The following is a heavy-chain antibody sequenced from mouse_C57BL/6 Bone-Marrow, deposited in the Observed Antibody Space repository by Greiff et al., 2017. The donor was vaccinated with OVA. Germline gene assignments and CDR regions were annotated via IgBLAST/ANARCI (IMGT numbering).Heavy chain of an antibody. D-gene: IGHD1-1*01. CDR1: GFTFSSYG. J-gene: IGHJ4*01. CDR3: ARHLYYYGSSYDYAMDY. CDR2: ISSGGSYT. V-gene: IGHV5-6*01. Sequence: EVKLVESGGDLVKPGGSLKLSCAASGFTFSSYGMSWVRQTPDKRLEWVATISSGGSYTYYPDSVKGRFTISRDNAKNTLYLQMSSLKSEDTAVYYCARHLYYYGSSYDYAMDYWGQGTSVTVSS.